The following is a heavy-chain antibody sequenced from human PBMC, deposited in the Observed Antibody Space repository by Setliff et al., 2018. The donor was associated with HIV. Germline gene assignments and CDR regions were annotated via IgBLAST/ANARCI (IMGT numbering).Heavy chain of an antibody. Sequence: GESLKISCAASGFTLSSHSMSWVRQAPGKGLEWISYISSSSSTIYYADSVKGRFTISRDNAKNSLFLQMNSLRAEDTAVYYCARGSKDGYRLPFGYWGQGTLVTVSS. CDR1: GFTLSSHS. CDR3: ARGSKDGYRLPFGY. J-gene: IGHJ4*02. V-gene: IGHV3-48*01. D-gene: IGHD5-12*01. CDR2: ISSSSSTI.